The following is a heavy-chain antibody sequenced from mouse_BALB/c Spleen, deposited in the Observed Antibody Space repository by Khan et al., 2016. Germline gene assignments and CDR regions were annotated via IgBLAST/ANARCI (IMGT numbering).Heavy chain of an antibody. Sequence: QIQLVQSGPELKKPGETVKIPCKASGYTFTNYGMNWVKQAPGKGLKWMGWINTYTGEPPYTDDFKGRFAFSLETSASTAYLQIINFKKEETATDFCARSGNNDDFDYWGQGTTLTVSS. V-gene: IGHV9-3-1*01. CDR2: INTYTGEP. D-gene: IGHD1-3*01. J-gene: IGHJ2*01. CDR3: ARSGNNDDFDY. CDR1: GYTFTNYG.